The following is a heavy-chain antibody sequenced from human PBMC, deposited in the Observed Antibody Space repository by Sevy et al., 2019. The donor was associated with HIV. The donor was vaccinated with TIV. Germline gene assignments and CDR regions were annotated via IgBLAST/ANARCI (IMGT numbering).Heavy chain of an antibody. CDR3: AVVEEGY. Sequence: GGSLRLSCAASGFNFGDYAMHWVRQAPGKGLEWVSVIYSGDSISYADSVKGRFTISRDNSKNTLYLQMNSLRAEDTAVYYCAVVEEGYWGQGTLVTVSS. CDR1: GFNFGDYA. V-gene: IGHV3-53*01. J-gene: IGHJ4*02. CDR2: IYSGDSI.